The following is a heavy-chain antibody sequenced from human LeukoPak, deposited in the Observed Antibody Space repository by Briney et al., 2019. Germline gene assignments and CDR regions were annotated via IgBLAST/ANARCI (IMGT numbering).Heavy chain of an antibody. J-gene: IGHJ4*02. V-gene: IGHV3-7*01. CDR1: GFTFNYYW. D-gene: IGHD3-10*01. CDR2: IQQDGSEK. Sequence: GGSLRLSCAASGFTFNYYWLTWVRQAPGKGLGWVASIQQDGSEKYYVDSVKGRFIISRDNDKNSLYLQMNSLRAEDTAVYYLARVRKLRTRGVMDPLDYWGQGTLVTVSS. CDR3: ARVRKLRTRGVMDPLDY.